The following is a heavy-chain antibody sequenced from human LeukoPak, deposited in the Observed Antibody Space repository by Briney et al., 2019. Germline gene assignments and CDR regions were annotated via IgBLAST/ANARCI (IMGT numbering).Heavy chain of an antibody. CDR1: GGSISSSNW. CDR3: ARATATGTYFDY. CDR2: IYHSGST. D-gene: IGHD5-12*01. V-gene: IGHV4-4*02. J-gene: IGHJ4*02. Sequence: SETLSLTCTVSGGSISSSNWWSWVRQPPGKGLEWIGEIYHSGSTNYNPSLKSRVTISVDKSKNQFSLKLSSVTAADTAVYYCARATATGTYFDYWGQGTLVTVSS.